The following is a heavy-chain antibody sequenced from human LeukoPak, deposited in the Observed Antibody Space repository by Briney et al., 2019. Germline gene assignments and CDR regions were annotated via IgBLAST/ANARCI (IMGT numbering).Heavy chain of an antibody. CDR3: ARSGLLGEDDGMDV. J-gene: IGHJ6*02. CDR2: IYCSGST. D-gene: IGHD3-16*01. Sequence: PSETLSLTCTVSGGSISSYNWSWIRQPPGKGLEWVGYIYCSGSTNYNPSLKSRLTISVGTSKNQFSLKLSSVTGADTAVYYCARSGLLGEDDGMDVWGQGTTVTVSS. CDR1: GGSISSYN. V-gene: IGHV4-59*08.